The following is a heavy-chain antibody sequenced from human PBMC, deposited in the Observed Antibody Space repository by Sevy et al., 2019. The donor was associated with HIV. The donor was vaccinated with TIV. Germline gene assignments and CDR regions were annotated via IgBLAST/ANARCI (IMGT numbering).Heavy chain of an antibody. CDR2: ISYDESKK. CDR3: AKDLYYYEPKSFPDC. D-gene: IGHD3-16*01. V-gene: IGHV3-30*18. Sequence: GGSLRLSCVTSGFTSKKFGMHWVRQAPGKGPEWVAIISYDESKKYYADSVKGRFTISRDISKNTLYLQMDRLTTEDTAVYYCAKDLYYYEPKSFPDCWGQGTQVTVSS. CDR1: GFTSKKFG. J-gene: IGHJ4*02.